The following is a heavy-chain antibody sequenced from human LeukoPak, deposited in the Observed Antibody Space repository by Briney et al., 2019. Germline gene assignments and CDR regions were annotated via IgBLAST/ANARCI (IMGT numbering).Heavy chain of an antibody. V-gene: IGHV3-9*01. CDR3: ARDEDAF. CDR1: GFIFNNYA. Sequence: GRSLRLSCAGSGFIFNNYAMHWVRQPPGKGLEWVSGISWSSGSIDYAGSVKGRFTISRDNAKNSLYRQRNSLRDEDTVVYYCARDEDAFGGQGHLVTVSS. CDR2: ISWSSGSI. J-gene: IGHJ4*02.